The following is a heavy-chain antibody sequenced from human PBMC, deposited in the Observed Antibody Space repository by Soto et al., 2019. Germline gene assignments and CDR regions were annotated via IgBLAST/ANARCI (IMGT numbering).Heavy chain of an antibody. D-gene: IGHD6-6*01. CDR2: INHSGST. CDR1: GGSFSGYY. J-gene: IGHJ6*03. Sequence: QVQLQQWGAGLLKPSETLSLTCAVYGGSFSGYYWRWIRQPPGKGLEWIGEINHSGSTNYNPSLKSRITISVDASRNQFSLKLSSVTAADMSLYYCASLMLPYSSSPRPRYYCYYMDVWGKGTTVTFSS. CDR3: ASLMLPYSSSPRPRYYCYYMDV. V-gene: IGHV4-34*01.